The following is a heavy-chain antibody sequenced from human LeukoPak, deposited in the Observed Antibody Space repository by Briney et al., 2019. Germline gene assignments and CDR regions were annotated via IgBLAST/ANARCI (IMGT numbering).Heavy chain of an antibody. D-gene: IGHD2-15*01. CDR1: GFTFDDYA. Sequence: PGGSLRLSCAASGFTFDDYAMHWVRQAPGKGLEWVSGISWNSGSIGYADSVKGRFTISRDNAKNSLYLQMNSLRAEDTAVYYCARGVAELDYWGQGTLVTVSS. J-gene: IGHJ4*02. CDR2: ISWNSGSI. V-gene: IGHV3-9*01. CDR3: ARGVAELDY.